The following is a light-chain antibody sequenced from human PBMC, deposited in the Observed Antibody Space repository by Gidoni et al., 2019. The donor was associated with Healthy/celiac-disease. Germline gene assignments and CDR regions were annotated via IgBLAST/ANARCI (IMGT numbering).Light chain of an antibody. CDR1: SLRSYY. Sequence: SSELTQDPAVSVALGQTVRITCHGDSLRSYYASWYQQKPGQAPVLVIYGKNNRPSGIPDRFPGSSSGNTASLTITGAQAEDEADYYCNSRDSSGNHLVFGTGTKVTVL. V-gene: IGLV3-19*01. CDR2: GKN. CDR3: NSRDSSGNHLV. J-gene: IGLJ1*01.